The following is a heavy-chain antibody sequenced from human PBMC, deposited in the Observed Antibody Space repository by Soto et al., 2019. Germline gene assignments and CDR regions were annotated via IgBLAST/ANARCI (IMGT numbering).Heavy chain of an antibody. V-gene: IGHV3-23*01. CDR2: ISGSGGST. CDR1: GFTFSSYA. J-gene: IGHJ3*02. Sequence: EVQLLESGGGLVQPGGSLRLSCAASGFTFSSYAMSWVRQAPGKGLEWVSAISGSGGSTYYADCVKGRFTISRDNSKNTLYLQMNSLRAEDTAVYYCAKGEDYYDSSVDAFDIWGQGTMVTVSS. CDR3: AKGEDYYDSSVDAFDI. D-gene: IGHD3-22*01.